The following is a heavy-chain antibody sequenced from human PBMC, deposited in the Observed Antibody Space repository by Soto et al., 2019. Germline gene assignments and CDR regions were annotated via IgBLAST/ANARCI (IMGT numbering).Heavy chain of an antibody. J-gene: IGHJ5*01. CDR1: GSSISSGGYY. CDR2: IYYSGST. Sequence: SETLSLTCTVSGSSISSGGYYWSWIRQHPGKGLEWIGYIYYSGSTYYNPSLKSRVTISVDTSKNQFSLKLSSVTAADTAVYYCARGRRYCSSTSCYNWFDFWGRGTLVTVSS. V-gene: IGHV4-31*03. CDR3: ARGRRYCSSTSCYNWFDF. D-gene: IGHD2-2*01.